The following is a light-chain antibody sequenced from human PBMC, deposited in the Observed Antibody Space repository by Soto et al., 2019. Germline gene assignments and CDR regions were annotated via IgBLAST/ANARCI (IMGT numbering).Light chain of an antibody. V-gene: IGLV1-44*01. J-gene: IGLJ2*01. CDR3: ASWDDTLNGVL. CDR1: YSNSGSHS. Sequence: QAVVTQPPSASGTPGQRVTISCSGSYSNSGSHSVNWYQVLPGSAPKLLIFDNNERPSGVPDRFSGSKSGTSASLAISGLQSDDEAHYYCASWDDTLNGVLFGGGTKVTVL. CDR2: DNN.